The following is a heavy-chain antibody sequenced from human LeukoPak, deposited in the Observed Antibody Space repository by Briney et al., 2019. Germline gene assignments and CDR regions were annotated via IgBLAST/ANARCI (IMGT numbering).Heavy chain of an antibody. Sequence: SETLSLTCTVSGDSISSYYWSWLRQPPGMGLEWIGYIYYSGGPMYNPSLESRVTISVDTSESQFSLRLNSVTAADSAVYYCARCRNVYTRSCWLDSWVQGILVTVSS. CDR1: GDSISSYY. CDR3: ARCRNVYTRSCWLDS. J-gene: IGHJ4*02. D-gene: IGHD3-10*02. V-gene: IGHV4-59*01. CDR2: IYYSGGP.